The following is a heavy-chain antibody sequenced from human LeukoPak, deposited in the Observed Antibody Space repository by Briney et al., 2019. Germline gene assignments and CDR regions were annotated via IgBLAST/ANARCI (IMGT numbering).Heavy chain of an antibody. Sequence: GGSLRLSCAASGFMFSNYAMSWVRQAPGQGLEWVSSISVRTGQTYYAESVEGRFTISRDDPKNTVYLQMNSLRDEDTAINYCAKRGGVRGDRGFEDWGQGTLVSVSS. CDR3: AKRGGVRGDRGFED. D-gene: IGHD3-10*01. J-gene: IGHJ4*02. V-gene: IGHV3-23*01. CDR1: GFMFSNYA. CDR2: ISVRTGQT.